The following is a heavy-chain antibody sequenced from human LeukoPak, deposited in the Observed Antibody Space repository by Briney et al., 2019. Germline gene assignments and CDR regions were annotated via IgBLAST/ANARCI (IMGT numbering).Heavy chain of an antibody. CDR2: IYSGGST. J-gene: IGHJ4*02. CDR1: GFRGGGDY. CDR3: AKTPASRFFDSRLYYFDY. V-gene: IGHV3-53*01. D-gene: IGHD3-9*01. Sequence: GGSLRLWCGASGFRGGGDYMMWVRQAPVKVLKCGSAIYSGGSTYYADSVKGRFTISRDNSRNTLYVQMHSLRAEDTAVYYCAKTPASRFFDSRLYYFDYWGQGTLVTVSS.